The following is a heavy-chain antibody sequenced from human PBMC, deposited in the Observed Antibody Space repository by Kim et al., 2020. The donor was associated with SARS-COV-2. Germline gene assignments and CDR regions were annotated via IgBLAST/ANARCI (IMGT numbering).Heavy chain of an antibody. Sequence: PTHEGRVTISVDTSTNQCSLTLSSLTSADTAVYYCARETYGLAVGVAFDYWGQGTLVTVSS. D-gene: IGHD2-21*01. CDR3: ARETYGLAVGVAFDY. V-gene: IGHV4-39*07. J-gene: IGHJ4*02.